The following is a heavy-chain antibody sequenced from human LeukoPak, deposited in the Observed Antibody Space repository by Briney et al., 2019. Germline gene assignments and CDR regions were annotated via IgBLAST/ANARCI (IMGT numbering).Heavy chain of an antibody. V-gene: IGHV1-2*04. D-gene: IGHD3-10*01. Sequence: ASVKVSCKASGYTFTGYYMHWVRQAPGQGLEWMGWINPNSGGTNYAQKFQGWVTMTRDTSISTAYMELSRLRSDDTAVYYCARGSYYYGSGFRDTNWFDPWGQGTLATVSS. CDR2: INPNSGGT. J-gene: IGHJ5*02. CDR1: GYTFTGYY. CDR3: ARGSYYYGSGFRDTNWFDP.